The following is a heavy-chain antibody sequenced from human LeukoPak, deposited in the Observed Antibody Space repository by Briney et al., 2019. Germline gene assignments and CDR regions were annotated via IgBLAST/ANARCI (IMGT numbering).Heavy chain of an antibody. V-gene: IGHV4-59*08. J-gene: IGHJ4*02. Sequence: SETLSLTCTVAGGSISGYYWSWIRQSPGKRLEWIAYISFTGNTNYNPSLKSRVTISLDTSKTHFSLTLSSLTAADTAVYYCARSPPGWYYDNSGQYYFDTWGQGALVTVSS. CDR2: ISFTGNT. CDR1: GGSISGYY. D-gene: IGHD3-22*01. CDR3: ARSPPGWYYDNSGQYYFDT.